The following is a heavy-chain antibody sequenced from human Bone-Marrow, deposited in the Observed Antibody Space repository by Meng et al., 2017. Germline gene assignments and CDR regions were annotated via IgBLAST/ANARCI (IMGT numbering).Heavy chain of an antibody. Sequence: GQLWGVGGGLVQPGGSLRLSCVATGITFNNYWMHWVRQAPGKGLVWVSRINSDGSSTSYADSVKGRFTISRDNAKNTLYLQMNSLTAEDTAIYYCAKYSYGLGDYLDYWGQGALVTVSS. CDR3: AKYSYGLGDYLDY. CDR1: GITFNNYW. D-gene: IGHD5-18*01. J-gene: IGHJ4*02. CDR2: INSDGSST. V-gene: IGHV3-74*01.